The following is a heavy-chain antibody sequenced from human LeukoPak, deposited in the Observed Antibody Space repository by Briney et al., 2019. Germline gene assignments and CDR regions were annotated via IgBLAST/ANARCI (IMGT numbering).Heavy chain of an antibody. Sequence: GGSLRLSCAASGFTFSSYGMHWVRQAPGEGLEWVAFIPYDGSNKYYADSLKGRFSISRDNSKNTLYPQMNSLRAEDTAVYYCAKDGELYSSGWYLNYWGQGTLVTVSS. CDR3: AKDGELYSSGWYLNY. J-gene: IGHJ4*02. V-gene: IGHV3-30*02. CDR1: GFTFSSYG. CDR2: IPYDGSNK. D-gene: IGHD6-19*01.